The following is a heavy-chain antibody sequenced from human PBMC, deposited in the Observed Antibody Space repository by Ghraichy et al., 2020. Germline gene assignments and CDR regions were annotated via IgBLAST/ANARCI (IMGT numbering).Heavy chain of an antibody. J-gene: IGHJ5*02. CDR2: IIPIFGTA. V-gene: IGHV1-69*13. D-gene: IGHD3-3*01. CDR1: GGTFSSYA. Sequence: SVKVSCKASGGTFSSYAISWVRQAPGQGLEWMGGIIPIFGTANYAQKFQGRVTITADESTSTAYMELSSLRSEDTAVYYCARDTIFGVVIIPSHGWFDPWGQGTLVTVSS. CDR3: ARDTIFGVVIIPSHGWFDP.